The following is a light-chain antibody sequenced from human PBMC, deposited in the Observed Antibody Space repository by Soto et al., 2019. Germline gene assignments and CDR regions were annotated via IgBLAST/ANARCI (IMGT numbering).Light chain of an antibody. CDR1: SSDVGSYNL. CDR2: EGS. Sequence: QSALTQPASGSGSHGQSSTISCTGTSSDVGSYNLVSWYQQHPGKAPKLMIYEGSKRPSGVSNRFSGSKSGNTASLAISGLQAEDEADYYCCSYAGSSTLVFGGGTKVTVL. V-gene: IGLV2-23*01. CDR3: CSYAGSSTLV. J-gene: IGLJ2*01.